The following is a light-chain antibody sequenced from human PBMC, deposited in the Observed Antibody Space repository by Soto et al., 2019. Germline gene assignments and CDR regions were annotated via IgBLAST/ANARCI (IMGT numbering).Light chain of an antibody. CDR3: QQADSFPLT. V-gene: IGKV1-12*01. CDR2: AAS. Sequence: DIQMTQSPSSVSASVGDRVTITCRASQGIRRWLDWYQQKPGKAPKLLIYAASSLQSGVPSRFSGSGSGTDFTLTISSLKPEDFATYFCQQADSFPLTFGGGTKVETK. J-gene: IGKJ4*01. CDR1: QGIRRW.